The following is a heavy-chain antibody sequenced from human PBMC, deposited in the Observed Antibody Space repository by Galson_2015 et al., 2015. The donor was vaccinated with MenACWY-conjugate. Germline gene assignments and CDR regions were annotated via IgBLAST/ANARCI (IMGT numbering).Heavy chain of an antibody. CDR2: IKEEGSEK. CDR3: ARGGEYGYYFDY. D-gene: IGHD7-27*01. J-gene: IGHJ4*02. V-gene: IGHV3-7*03. Sequence: SLRLTCAASGFTFSSYWMSWVRQAPGKGLEWVASIKEEGSEKNYSPSFQGHVTISADKSISTAYLQWTSLKASDSAMYYCARGGEYGYYFDYWGQGTLVTLSS. CDR1: GFTFSSYW.